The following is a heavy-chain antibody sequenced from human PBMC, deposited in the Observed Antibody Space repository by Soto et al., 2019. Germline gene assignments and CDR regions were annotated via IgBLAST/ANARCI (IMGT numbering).Heavy chain of an antibody. CDR3: AKDFGVVMAIDY. CDR1: GFTFSSYG. D-gene: IGHD3-3*01. V-gene: IGHV3-30*18. Sequence: QVQLVESGGGVVQPGRSLRLSCAASGFTFSSYGMHWVRQAPGKGLEWVAVISYDGSNKYYADSVKGRFTISRDNSKNTLYLQMNSLRAEDTAVYYFAKDFGVVMAIDYWGQGNLVTVSS. J-gene: IGHJ4*02. CDR2: ISYDGSNK.